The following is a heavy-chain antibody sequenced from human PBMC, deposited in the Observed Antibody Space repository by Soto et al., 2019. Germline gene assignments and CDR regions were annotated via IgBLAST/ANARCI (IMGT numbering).Heavy chain of an antibody. CDR3: TTVPLGYYDFWSGYYPDY. D-gene: IGHD3-3*01. Sequence: PGGSLRLSCAASGFTFSNAWMSWVRQAPGKGLEWVGRIKSKTDGGTTDYAAPVKGRFTISRDDSKNTLYLQMNSLKTEDTAVYYCTTVPLGYYDFWSGYYPDYWGQGTLVTVSS. CDR1: GFTFSNAW. J-gene: IGHJ4*02. V-gene: IGHV3-15*01. CDR2: IKSKTDGGTT.